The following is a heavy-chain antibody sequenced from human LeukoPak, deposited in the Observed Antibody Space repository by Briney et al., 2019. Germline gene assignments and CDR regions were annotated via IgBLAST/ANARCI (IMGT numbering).Heavy chain of an antibody. D-gene: IGHD5/OR15-5a*01. CDR2: INDDTP. Sequence: GGSLRLSCTTSGFSFNTYSMSWVRQAPGKGLEWVSAINDDTPYYTDSVKGRFTISRDNAKNTLYLQMNSLRVEDTAVYYCARDVFTYYYMDVWGKGTAVTVSS. V-gene: IGHV3-23*01. CDR3: ARDVFTYYYMDV. CDR1: GFSFNTYS. J-gene: IGHJ6*03.